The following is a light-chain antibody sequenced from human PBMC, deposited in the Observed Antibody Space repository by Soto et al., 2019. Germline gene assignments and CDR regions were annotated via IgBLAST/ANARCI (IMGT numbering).Light chain of an antibody. J-gene: IGKJ1*01. CDR1: QGISSY. CDR2: AAS. Sequence: AIRMTQSPSSFSASTGDRVTITCRASQGISSYLAWYQQKPGKAPKLLIYAASTLQSGVPSRFSGSGSGTDFTLTSRCLQSEDFATYYGQQYYSYPWTFGQGNKVEIK. CDR3: QQYYSYPWT. V-gene: IGKV1-8*01.